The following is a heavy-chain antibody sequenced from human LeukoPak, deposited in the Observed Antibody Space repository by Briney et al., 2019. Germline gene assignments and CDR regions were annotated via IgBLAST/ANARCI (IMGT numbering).Heavy chain of an antibody. V-gene: IGHV4-34*01. J-gene: IGHJ4*02. Sequence: PSETLSLTCAVYGGSFSGYYWSWIRQPPGKGLEWIGEINHSGSINYNPSLKSRVTISVDTSKNQFSLKLSSVTAADTAVYDCARGVMCSGGSCYLPLDYWGQGTLVTVSS. CDR3: ARGVMCSGGSCYLPLDY. D-gene: IGHD2-15*01. CDR2: INHSGSI. CDR1: GGSFSGYY.